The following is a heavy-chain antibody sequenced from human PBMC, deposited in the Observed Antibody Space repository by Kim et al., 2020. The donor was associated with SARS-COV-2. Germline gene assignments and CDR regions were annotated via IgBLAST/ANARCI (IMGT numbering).Heavy chain of an antibody. CDR1: GYTFTNYA. CDR2: ISAGDGNT. V-gene: IGHV1-3*01. Sequence: ASVKVSCKASGYTFTNYAMHWVRQAPGQRLAWMGWISAGDGNTKYSQKFQGRVTIDRDTYAHIVYMDLSSLSCEDTAVYYCARQEGYCSGGSCYYGYWGQRTLVSVSP. D-gene: IGHD2-15*01. J-gene: IGHJ4*02. CDR3: ARQEGYCSGGSCYYGY.